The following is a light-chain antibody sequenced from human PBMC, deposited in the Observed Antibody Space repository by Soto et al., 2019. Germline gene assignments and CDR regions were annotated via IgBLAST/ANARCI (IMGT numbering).Light chain of an antibody. J-gene: IGKJ5*01. CDR1: QGISSY. CDR2: AAS. V-gene: IGKV1-9*01. Sequence: DIQLTQSPSFLSASVGDRVTITCRASQGISSYLAWYQLKPGEAPKLLIYAASTLQSGVPSRFSGSGSGTEFTLTISSLQPEDFATYYCQQLNSFPITFGQGTRLEIK. CDR3: QQLNSFPIT.